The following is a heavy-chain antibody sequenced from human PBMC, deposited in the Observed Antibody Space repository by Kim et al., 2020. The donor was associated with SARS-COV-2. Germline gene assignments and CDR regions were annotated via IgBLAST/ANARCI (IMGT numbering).Heavy chain of an antibody. D-gene: IGHD7-27*01. V-gene: IGHV3-48*02. CDR2: ISSSSSTI. CDR3: AKESTANWGEEYYFDY. CDR1: GFTFSSYS. J-gene: IGHJ4*02. Sequence: GGSLRLSCAASGFTFSSYSMNWVRQAPGKGLEWVSYISSSSSTIYYADSVKGRFTISRDNAKNSLYLQMNSLRDEDTAVYYCAKESTANWGEEYYFDYWGQGTLVTVSS.